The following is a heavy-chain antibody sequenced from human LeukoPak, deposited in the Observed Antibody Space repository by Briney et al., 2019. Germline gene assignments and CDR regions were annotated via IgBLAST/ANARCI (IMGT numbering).Heavy chain of an antibody. CDR3: ARSSEGRYYYDSSGYSYYYYYMDV. V-gene: IGHV4-61*01. CDR1: GGSISSSSYY. D-gene: IGHD3-22*01. Sequence: SETLSLACTVSGGSISSSSYYWSWIRQPPGKGLEWIGYIYYSGSTNYNPSLKSRVTISVDTSKNQFSLKLNFVTAADTAVYYCARSSEGRYYYDSSGYSYYYYYMDVWGKGTTVTISS. CDR2: IYYSGST. J-gene: IGHJ6*03.